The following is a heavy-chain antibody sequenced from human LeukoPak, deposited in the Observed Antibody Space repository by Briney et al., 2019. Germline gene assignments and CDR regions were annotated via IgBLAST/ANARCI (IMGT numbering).Heavy chain of an antibody. Sequence: PSETLSLTCAVYGGSFSGYYWSWIRQPPGKGLEWIGEINHSGSTNYNPSLKSRVTISVDTSKNQFSLKLSSVTAADTAVYYCARGRYSYVDYWGQGTLVTVSS. D-gene: IGHD5-18*01. CDR2: INHSGST. CDR1: GGSFSGYY. J-gene: IGHJ4*02. V-gene: IGHV4-34*01. CDR3: ARGRYSYVDY.